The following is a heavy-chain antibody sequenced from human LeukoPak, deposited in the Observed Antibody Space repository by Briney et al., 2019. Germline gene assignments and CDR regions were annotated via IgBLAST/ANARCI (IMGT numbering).Heavy chain of an antibody. CDR3: ARAFAGGDFGSPDY. V-gene: IGHV1-46*01. CDR2: INPSGGST. D-gene: IGHD2-21*02. J-gene: IGHJ4*02. Sequence: ASVKASCKASGYTFTSYYMHWVRQAPGQGLEWMAIINPSGGSTSYTQKFQGRVTMTRDTSTTTVYMELSSLRSEDTAVYYCARAFAGGDFGSPDYWGQGTLVTVSS. CDR1: GYTFTSYY.